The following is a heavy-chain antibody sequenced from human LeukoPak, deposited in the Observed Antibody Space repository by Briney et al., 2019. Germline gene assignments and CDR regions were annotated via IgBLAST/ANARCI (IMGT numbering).Heavy chain of an antibody. D-gene: IGHD5-18*01. CDR3: ARDLSAVVSY. CDR2: ISYDGNNK. Sequence: GGSLRLSCAASGFTFSNYAMHWVRQAPGKGLEWVALISYDGNNKYYTDSVKGRFTISRDNSRNTLYLQMNSLRAEDTAVYYCARDLSAVVSYWGQGTLVTASS. J-gene: IGHJ4*02. V-gene: IGHV3-30-3*01. CDR1: GFTFSNYA.